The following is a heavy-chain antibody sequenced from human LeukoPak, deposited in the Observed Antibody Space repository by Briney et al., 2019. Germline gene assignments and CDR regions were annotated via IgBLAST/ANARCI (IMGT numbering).Heavy chain of an antibody. Sequence: SETLSLTCAVYGGSFSGYYWSWIRPPPGKGLEWIGEINHSGSTNYNPSLKRRVTISVDTSKNQFSLKLSSVTAADTAVYYCATRSGYGSGRNFDYWGQGTLVTVSS. CDR1: GGSFSGYY. V-gene: IGHV4-34*01. J-gene: IGHJ4*02. CDR3: ATRSGYGSGRNFDY. D-gene: IGHD3-10*01. CDR2: INHSGST.